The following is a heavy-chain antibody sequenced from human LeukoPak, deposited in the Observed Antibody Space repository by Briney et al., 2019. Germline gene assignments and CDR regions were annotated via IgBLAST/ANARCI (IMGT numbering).Heavy chain of an antibody. J-gene: IGHJ4*02. CDR2: INTNTGNP. CDR3: ARDTAWRDSSSWSGTYYFDY. D-gene: IGHD6-13*01. Sequence: ASVKVSCKASGYTFTSYAMNWVRQAPGQGLEWMGWINTNTGNPTYAQGFTGRFVFSLDTSVSTAYLQISSLKAEDTAVYYCARDTAWRDSSSWSGTYYFDYWGQGTLVTVSS. V-gene: IGHV7-4-1*02. CDR1: GYTFTSYA.